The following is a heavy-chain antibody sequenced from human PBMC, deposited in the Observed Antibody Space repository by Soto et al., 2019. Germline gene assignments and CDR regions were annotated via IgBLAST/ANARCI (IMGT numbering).Heavy chain of an antibody. CDR3: VGKDWYRFDH. J-gene: IGHJ5*02. CDR1: GGSITSNW. CDR2: IYHNGRF. D-gene: IGHD3-9*01. V-gene: IGHV4-4*02. Sequence: QVQLQESGPGLVNPSGTLSLTCVVSGGSITSNWWSWVRQPPGKGLEWIGEIYHNGRFNYNPSLRSRLTISIDKSKNQLAQKLTSVTAADTAVHYCVGKDWYRFDHWGPGTLVTVSS.